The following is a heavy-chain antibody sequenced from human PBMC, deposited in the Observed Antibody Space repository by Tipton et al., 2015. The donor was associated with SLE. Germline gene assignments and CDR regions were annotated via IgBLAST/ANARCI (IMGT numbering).Heavy chain of an antibody. CDR2: IYYSGST. CDR3: ARHDYGDYGYFDY. D-gene: IGHD4-17*01. V-gene: IGHV4-39*01. Sequence: LRLSCTVSGGSIGSSSYYWGWIRQPPGKGLEWIGSIYYSGSTYYNPSLKSRVTISVDTSKNQFSLKLSSVTAADTAVYYCARHDYGDYGYFDYWGQGTLVTVSS. CDR1: GGSIGSSSYY. J-gene: IGHJ4*02.